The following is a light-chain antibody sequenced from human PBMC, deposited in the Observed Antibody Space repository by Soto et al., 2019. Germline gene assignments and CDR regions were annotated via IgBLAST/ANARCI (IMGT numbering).Light chain of an antibody. CDR3: QQYNSYSWT. CDR2: AAS. J-gene: IGKJ1*01. CDR1: QSIASS. Sequence: DVQMTQSPSSLSASVGDRVTITCRASQSIASSLNWYQQKPGKTPKLLIYAASSLQSGVPSRFSGSGSGTDFTLTISSLQPDDSATYYCQQYNSYSWTFGQGTKVDIK. V-gene: IGKV1-39*01.